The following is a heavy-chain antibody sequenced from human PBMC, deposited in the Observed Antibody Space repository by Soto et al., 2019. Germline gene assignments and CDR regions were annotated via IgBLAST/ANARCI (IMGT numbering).Heavy chain of an antibody. CDR2: ISGSGGST. V-gene: IGHV3-23*01. CDR3: AKDLRWELRFDY. D-gene: IGHD1-26*01. Sequence: EVQLLESGGGLVQPGGSLRLSCTASGFTFSSYAMSWVRQAPGKWLEWVSAISGSGGSTYYADSVKGQFTISRDNANNTLYMQMNSLRAEDTAVYYCAKDLRWELRFDYWGQGTMVTVSS. CDR1: GFTFSSYA. J-gene: IGHJ4*02.